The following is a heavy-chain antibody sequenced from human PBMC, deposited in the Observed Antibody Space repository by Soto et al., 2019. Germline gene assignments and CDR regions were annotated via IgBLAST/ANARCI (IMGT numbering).Heavy chain of an antibody. Sequence: SETLSLTCTVSGGSISSYYWSWIRQPPGKGLEWIGYIYYSGSTNYNPSLKSRVTVSVDTSKNQFSLKLSSVTAADTAVYYCARGETSRLYYYGSGTIPNYYYYYGMDVWGQGTTVTVSS. J-gene: IGHJ6*02. D-gene: IGHD3-10*01. CDR2: IYYSGST. CDR3: ARGETSRLYYYGSGTIPNYYYYYGMDV. V-gene: IGHV4-59*08. CDR1: GGSISSYY.